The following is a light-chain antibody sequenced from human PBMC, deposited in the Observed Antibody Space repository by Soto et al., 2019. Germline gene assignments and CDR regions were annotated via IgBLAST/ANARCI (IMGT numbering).Light chain of an antibody. V-gene: IGKV1-5*03. CDR1: HSISSW. J-gene: IGKJ1*01. CDR3: QHYNSYSEA. CDR2: KAS. Sequence: IQMTQSPSTLSASVGDRVTITCRASHSISSWLSWYQQEPGKPPKLLIYKASSLESGVPSRFGGSGSGTEFTLTISSLQPDDFATYYCQHYNSYSEAFGQGTKVDI.